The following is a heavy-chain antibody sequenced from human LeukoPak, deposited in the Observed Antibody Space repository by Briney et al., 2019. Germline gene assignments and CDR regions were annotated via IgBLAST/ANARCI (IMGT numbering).Heavy chain of an antibody. V-gene: IGHV1-24*01. J-gene: IGHJ4*02. D-gene: IGHD3-10*01. CDR3: ARSQYYYGSGSYYSYDY. Sequence: ASVKVSCKVSGYTLTELSMHWVRQAPGKGLEWMGGFDPEDGETIYAQKFQGRVTITADESTSTAYMELSSLRSEDTAVYYCARSQYYYGSGSYYSYDYWGQGTLVTVSS. CDR2: FDPEDGET. CDR1: GYTLTELS.